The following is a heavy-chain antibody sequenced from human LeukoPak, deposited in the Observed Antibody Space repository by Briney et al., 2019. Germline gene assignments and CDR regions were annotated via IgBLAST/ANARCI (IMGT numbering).Heavy chain of an antibody. V-gene: IGHV1-2*02. CDR3: ARDLAMYSPDLDY. CDR2: INPKTGVT. Sequence: ASVTVSCKASGYTFTDYYLHWVRQAPGHGLEWMGWINPKTGVTKYAQNFQGRVTMTRDTSINTAYMEVSRLRSDDTAVFYCARDLAMYSPDLDYWGQGTLVTVSS. J-gene: IGHJ4*02. CDR1: GYTFTDYY. D-gene: IGHD1-26*01.